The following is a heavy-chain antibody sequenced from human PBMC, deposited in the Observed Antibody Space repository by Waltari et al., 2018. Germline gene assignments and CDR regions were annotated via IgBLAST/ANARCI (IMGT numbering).Heavy chain of an antibody. D-gene: IGHD6-6*01. J-gene: IGHJ4*02. CDR3: ARVPSIAARPIDY. V-gene: IGHV4-39*07. CDR1: GGSISSSSYY. CDR2: IYYSGST. Sequence: QLQLQESGPGLVKPSETLSLTCTVSGGSISSSSYYWGWIRQPPGTGLEWIGSIYYSGSTYYNPSLKSRVTISVDTSKNQFSLKLSSVTAADTAVYYCARVPSIAARPIDYWGQGTLVTVSS.